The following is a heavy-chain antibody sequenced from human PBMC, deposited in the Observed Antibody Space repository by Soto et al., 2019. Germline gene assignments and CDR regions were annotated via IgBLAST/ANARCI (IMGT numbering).Heavy chain of an antibody. D-gene: IGHD3-3*01. Sequence: EVQLVESGGGLVKPGGSLRLSCAASGFTFSSYSMNWVRQAPGKGLEWVSSISSSSSYIYYADSVKGRFTISRDNAKNSLYLQMNSLRAEDTAVYYCARDPRDSYYDFWRGSYYFDYWGQGTLVTVSS. CDR3: ARDPRDSYYDFWRGSYYFDY. CDR2: ISSSSSYI. CDR1: GFTFSSYS. J-gene: IGHJ4*02. V-gene: IGHV3-21*01.